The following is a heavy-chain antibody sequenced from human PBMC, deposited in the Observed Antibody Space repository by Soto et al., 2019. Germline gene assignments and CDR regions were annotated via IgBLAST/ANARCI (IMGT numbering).Heavy chain of an antibody. CDR3: ARGEQYSGRIFDY. D-gene: IGHD1-26*01. J-gene: IGHJ4*01. CDR1: GDSVSSNSAG. CDR2: TYYRSKWYY. V-gene: IGHV6-1*01. Sequence: SQTLSLTCAVTGDSVSSNSAGWSWVRQSPSRGLEWLGRTYYRSKWYYEYAVSVRGRITINPDTSKNQYSLQLNSVTPEDTAVYFCARGEQYSGRIFDYWGQGTLITVSS.